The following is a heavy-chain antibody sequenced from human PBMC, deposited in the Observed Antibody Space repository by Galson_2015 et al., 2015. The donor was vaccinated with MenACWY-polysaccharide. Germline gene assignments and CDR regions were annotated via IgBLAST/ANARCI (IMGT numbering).Heavy chain of an antibody. D-gene: IGHD5-18*01. V-gene: IGHV4-59*01. J-gene: IGHJ4*02. Sequence: ETLFLTCSVSGGSLTAYYWAWIRQPPGKGLEWIGCIYYSGSTKYSPSLNSRVTISVDTSNNQFSLKLSSVTAADTAVYYCARSPGGYSSGGQIDSWGQGSLVTVSS. CDR3: ARSPGGYSSGGQIDS. CDR1: GGSLTAYY. CDR2: IYYSGST.